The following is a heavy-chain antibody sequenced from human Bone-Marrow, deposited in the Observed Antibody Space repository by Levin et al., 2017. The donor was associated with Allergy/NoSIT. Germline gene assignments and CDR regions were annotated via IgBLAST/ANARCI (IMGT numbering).Heavy chain of an antibody. CDR2: INHSGST. CDR3: ARGRMITFGGVIEGRRGNYFDY. CDR1: GGSFSGYY. D-gene: IGHD3-16*02. Sequence: PSETLSLTCAVYGGSFSGYYWSWIRQPPGKGLEWIGEINHSGSTNYNPSLKSRVTISVDTSKNQFSLKLSSVTAADTAVYYCARGRMITFGGVIEGRRGNYFDYWGQGTLVTVSS. V-gene: IGHV4-34*01. J-gene: IGHJ4*02.